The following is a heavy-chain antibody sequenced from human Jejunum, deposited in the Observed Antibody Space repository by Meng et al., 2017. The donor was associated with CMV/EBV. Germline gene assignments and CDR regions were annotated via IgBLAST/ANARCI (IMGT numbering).Heavy chain of an antibody. J-gene: IGHJ4*02. CDR1: CYAFTNYG. CDR2: ISAYNGNT. CDR3: ARDYYYDRSYYFDY. Sequence: QVQLVQSGSELEKPGASVKVSRKASCYAFTNYGISWVRQAPGQGLEWMGWISAYNGNTNYAQKLQGRVTMTTDTSTSTAYMEVRSLRSDDTAVYYCARDYYYDRSYYFDYWGQGTLVTVSS. D-gene: IGHD3-22*01. V-gene: IGHV1-18*01.